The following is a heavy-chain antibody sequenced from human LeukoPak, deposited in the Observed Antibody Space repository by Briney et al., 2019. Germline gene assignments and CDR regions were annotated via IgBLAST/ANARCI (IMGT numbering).Heavy chain of an antibody. D-gene: IGHD2-2*01. J-gene: IGHJ3*02. CDR1: GGSISSYY. CDR3: ARDRGYCSSTSCYDAFDI. CDR2: IYYSGST. V-gene: IGHV4-59*01. Sequence: SETLSLTCTVSGGSISSYYWSWIRQPPGKGLEWIGYIYYSGSTNYNPSLKSRVTISVDTSKNQFSLKLSSVTAADTAVYYRARDRGYCSSTSCYDAFDIWGQGTMVTVSS.